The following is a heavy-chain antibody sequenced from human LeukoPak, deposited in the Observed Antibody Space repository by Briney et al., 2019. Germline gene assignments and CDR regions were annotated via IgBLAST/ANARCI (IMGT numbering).Heavy chain of an antibody. CDR3: ARERIGMVRGAGDTFDV. CDR1: GDSVSSNSAA. CDR2: TYYRSKWYN. D-gene: IGHD3-10*01. Sequence: SQTLSLTCAISGDSVSSNSAAWNWIRQSPSRGLEWLGRTYYRSKWYNDYAVSVKSRITINPDTSKNPFSLQLNSVTPEDTTVYYCARERIGMVRGAGDTFDVWGQGTVVTVSS. V-gene: IGHV6-1*01. J-gene: IGHJ3*01.